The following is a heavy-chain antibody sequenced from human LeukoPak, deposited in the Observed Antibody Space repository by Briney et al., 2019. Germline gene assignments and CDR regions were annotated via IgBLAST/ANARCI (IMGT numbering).Heavy chain of an antibody. D-gene: IGHD3-3*01. J-gene: IGHJ5*02. CDR2: IYYSGST. CDR1: GGSISSGDYY. V-gene: IGHV4-30-4*01. Sequence: SQTLSLTCTVSGGSISSGDYYWSWIRQPPGKGLEWIGYIYYSGSTYYNPSLKSRVTISVDTSKNQFSLKLSSVTAADTAVYYCARGIYDFWSGNQINWFDPWGQGTLVTVSS. CDR3: ARGIYDFWSGNQINWFDP.